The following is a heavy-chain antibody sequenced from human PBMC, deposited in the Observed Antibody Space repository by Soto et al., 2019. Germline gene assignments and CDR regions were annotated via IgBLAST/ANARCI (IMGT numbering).Heavy chain of an antibody. V-gene: IGHV1-3*01. D-gene: IGHD3-3*01. CDR3: ARVSAITIFGVVNPYYFDY. CDR1: GYTFTSYA. J-gene: IGHJ4*02. Sequence: ASVKVSCKASGYTFTSYAMHWVRQAPGQRLEWMGWINAGNGNTKYSQKFQGRVTITRDTSASTAYMELSSLRSEDTAVYYCARVSAITIFGVVNPYYFDYWGQGTLVTVS. CDR2: INAGNGNT.